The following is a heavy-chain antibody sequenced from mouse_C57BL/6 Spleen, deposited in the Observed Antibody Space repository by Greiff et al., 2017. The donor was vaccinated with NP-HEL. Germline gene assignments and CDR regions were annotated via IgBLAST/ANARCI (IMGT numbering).Heavy chain of an antibody. Sequence: DVKLVESGGGLVKPGGSLKLSCAASGFTFSSYAMSWVRQTPEKRLEWVATISDGGSYTYYPDNVKGRFTISRDNAKNNLYLQMSHLKSEDTAMYYCARDNYSNYAWFAYWGQGTLVTVSA. CDR3: ARDNYSNYAWFAY. CDR1: GFTFSSYA. V-gene: IGHV5-4*01. D-gene: IGHD2-5*01. J-gene: IGHJ3*01. CDR2: ISDGGSYT.